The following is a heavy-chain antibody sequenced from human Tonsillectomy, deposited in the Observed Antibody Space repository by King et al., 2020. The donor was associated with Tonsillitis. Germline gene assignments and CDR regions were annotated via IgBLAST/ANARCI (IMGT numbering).Heavy chain of an antibody. CDR1: GVTFSGST. V-gene: IGHV3-73*01. J-gene: IGHJ5*02. CDR2: INSKVHNYKH. D-gene: IGHD2-15*01. CDR3: PRHVEGIVRGFDP. Sequence: EKRGEGGGDVEQVGGSLKLCCAASGVTFSGSTVHWGRQASGKGLERVSRINSKVHNYKHGYDASVKGRINISRNGSKNTGYLRINSLKPEDTAIYYWPRHVEGIVRGFDPWGQGTLVTVSS.